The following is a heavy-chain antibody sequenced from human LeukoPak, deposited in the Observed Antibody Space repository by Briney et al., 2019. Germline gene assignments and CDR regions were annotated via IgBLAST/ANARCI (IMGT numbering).Heavy chain of an antibody. CDR1: GGSFSGYY. CDR3: AARYYDFWSGYYTGDY. CDR2: INHSGST. J-gene: IGHJ4*02. Sequence: SETLSLTCAVYGGSFSGYYWSWIRQPPGKGLEWIGEINHSGSTNYNPSLKSRVTISVATSKNQFSLKLSSVTAAEKAVYYCAARYYDFWSGYYTGDYWGQGTLVTVSS. D-gene: IGHD3-3*01. V-gene: IGHV4-34*01.